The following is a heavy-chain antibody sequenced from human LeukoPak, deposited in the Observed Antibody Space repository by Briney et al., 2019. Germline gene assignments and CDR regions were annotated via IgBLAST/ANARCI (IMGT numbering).Heavy chain of an antibody. D-gene: IGHD3-22*01. CDR1: GYTFTGYY. V-gene: IGHV1-2*02. Sequence: ASVKVSCKASGYTFTGYYMHWVRQAPGQGLEWMGWINPNSGGTNYAQKFQGRVTMTRDTSISTAYMELSRLRSDDTAVYYCAREADYYDSSGYYYGVGGNDAFDIWGQGTMVTVSS. CDR2: INPNSGGT. CDR3: AREADYYDSSGYYYGVGGNDAFDI. J-gene: IGHJ3*02.